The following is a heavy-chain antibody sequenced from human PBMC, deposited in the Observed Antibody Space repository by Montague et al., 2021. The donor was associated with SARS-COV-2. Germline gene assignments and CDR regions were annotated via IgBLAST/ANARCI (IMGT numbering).Heavy chain of an antibody. CDR2: ISYSGST. Sequence: SETLSLTCTVSGGSISSYCWSWIRQPPGRGLQWIGYISYSGSTNSNPSLKSRVPVSVDTAKNNFTLRLSSVTAAAAAVYFCANFRRTQLLFGTLYYVMDVWGQGTTVTVSS. J-gene: IGHJ6*02. D-gene: IGHD2-21*02. V-gene: IGHV4-59*01. CDR3: ANFRRTQLLFGTLYYVMDV. CDR1: GGSISSYC.